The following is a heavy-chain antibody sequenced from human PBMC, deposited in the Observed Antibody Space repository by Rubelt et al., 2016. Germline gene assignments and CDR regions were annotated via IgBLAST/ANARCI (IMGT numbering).Heavy chain of an antibody. CDR3: ARDLYGGYSSSYYYAMDV. J-gene: IGHJ6*02. V-gene: IGHV3-30*07. Sequence: YDGSNKYYADSVKGRFTISRDNSKNTLYLQMNSLRAEDTAVYYCARDLYGGYSSSYYYAMDVWGLGTTVTVS. CDR2: YDGSNK. D-gene: IGHD5-12*01.